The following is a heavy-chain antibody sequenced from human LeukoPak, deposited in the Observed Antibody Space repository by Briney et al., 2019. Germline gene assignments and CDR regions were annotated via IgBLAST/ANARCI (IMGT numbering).Heavy chain of an antibody. D-gene: IGHD5-12*01. CDR1: GYTFTSYD. CDR3: ARGSPSRGYSGYDLGYYYYGMDV. J-gene: IGHJ6*02. CDR2: MNPNSGNT. Sequence: ASVKASCKASGYTFTSYDINWVRQATGQGLEWMGWMNPNSGNTGYAQKFQGRVTMTRNTSISTAYMELSSLRSEDTAVYYCARGSPSRGYSGYDLGYYYYGMDVWGQGTTLTVSS. V-gene: IGHV1-8*01.